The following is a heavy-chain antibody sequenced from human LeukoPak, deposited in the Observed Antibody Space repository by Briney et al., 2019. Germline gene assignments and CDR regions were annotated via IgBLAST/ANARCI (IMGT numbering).Heavy chain of an antibody. CDR1: GFTFSSYW. J-gene: IGHJ4*02. CDR2: IKHDGSVK. D-gene: IGHD3-10*01. V-gene: IGHV3-7*03. CDR3: ARDRAITMVRGVISY. Sequence: GGSLRLSCAASGFTFSSYWMSWVRQAPGKGREWGANIKHDGSVKYYVDSVKGRFTISRDNAKNSLYLQMNSLRAEDTAVYYCARDRAITMVRGVISYWGQGTLVTVSS.